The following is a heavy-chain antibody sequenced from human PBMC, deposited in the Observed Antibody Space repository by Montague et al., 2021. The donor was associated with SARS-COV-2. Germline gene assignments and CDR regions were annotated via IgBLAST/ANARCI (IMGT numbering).Heavy chain of an antibody. D-gene: IGHD1-1*01. Sequence: SETLSLTCTVSGYSISSGDYWGWIRQPPGKGLEWIGRTYRNGNTYYNPSLKRRATISVDTSKNQSSLMLRSVTAADTAVYYCASDSISYDPDDASYGMDVWGQGTTVTVSS. V-gene: IGHV4-38-2*02. J-gene: IGHJ6*02. CDR1: GYSISSGDY. CDR3: ASDSISYDPDDASYGMDV. CDR2: TYRNGNT.